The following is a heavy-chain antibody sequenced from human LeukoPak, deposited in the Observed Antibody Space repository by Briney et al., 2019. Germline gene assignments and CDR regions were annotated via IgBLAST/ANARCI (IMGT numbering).Heavy chain of an antibody. CDR2: ISPYGGAT. CDR1: GCSLTNYY. V-gene: IGHV1-46*01. CDR3: ARVAAEVVGVPGAIGFGWLRRDYYYMDV. D-gene: IGHD2-2*02. Sequence: ASVKVSCKASGCSLTNYYMHWVRQAPAPGLEWVGLISPYGGATDYPQRFQRRGDITRATSTSTMNMELSGLRSEDTATYYCARVAAEVVGVPGAIGFGWLRRDYYYMDVWGKGTTVIVSS. J-gene: IGHJ6*03.